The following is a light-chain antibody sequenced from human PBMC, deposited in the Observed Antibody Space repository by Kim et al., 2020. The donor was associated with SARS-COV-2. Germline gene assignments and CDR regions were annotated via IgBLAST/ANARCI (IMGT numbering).Light chain of an antibody. CDR1: RGERNYC. V-gene: IGLV4-69*01. Sequence: VQLTCPPSRGERNYCYARHQQQPEKGPRYLMKVNSDGSHSKGDGNPDRFSGSSSGAERHLTNSSLQAEDEADDYCQTWGAAIQGVFGGGTQLTVL. J-gene: IGLJ3*02. CDR2: VNSDGSH. CDR3: QTWGAAIQGV.